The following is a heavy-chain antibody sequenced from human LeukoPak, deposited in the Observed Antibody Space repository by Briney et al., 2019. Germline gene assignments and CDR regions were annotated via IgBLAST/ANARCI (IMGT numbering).Heavy chain of an antibody. CDR3: ARGAWWRYFDY. V-gene: IGHV4-34*01. D-gene: IGHD2-15*01. CDR2: INHSGST. CDR1: GGSISSYY. Sequence: PSETLSLTCTVSGGSISSYYWSWIRQPPGKGLEWIGEINHSGSTNYNPSLKSRVTISVDTSKNQFSLKLSSVTAADTAVYYCARGAWWRYFDYWGQGTLVTVSS. J-gene: IGHJ4*02.